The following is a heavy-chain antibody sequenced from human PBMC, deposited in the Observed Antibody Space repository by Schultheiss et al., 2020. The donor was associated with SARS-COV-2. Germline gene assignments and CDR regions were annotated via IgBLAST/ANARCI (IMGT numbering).Heavy chain of an antibody. D-gene: IGHD2-2*01. CDR1: GGSVSSGSYY. CDR3: ARSRPSTNYYYYYYMDV. V-gene: IGHV4-61*01. J-gene: IGHJ6*03. Sequence: SETLSLTCTVSGGSVSSGSYYWSWIRQPPGKGLEWIGYIYYSGSTNYNPSLKSRVTISVDTSKNQFSLKPSSVTAADTAVYYCARSRPSTNYYYYYYMDVWGKGTTVTVSS. CDR2: IYYSGST.